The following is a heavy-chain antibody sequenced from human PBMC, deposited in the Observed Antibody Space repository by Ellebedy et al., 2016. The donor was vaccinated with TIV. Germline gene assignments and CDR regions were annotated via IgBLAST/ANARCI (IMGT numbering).Heavy chain of an antibody. V-gene: IGHV1-2*02. J-gene: IGHJ6*02. CDR1: GYTFTGYY. CDR2: INPNSGGT. CDR3: ARDDATVVTKSYYYYVMDV. Sequence: ASVKVSCKASGYTFTGYYMHWVRQAPGQGLEWMGWINPNSGGTNYAQKFQGRVTMTRDTSISTAYMELSRLRSDDTAVYYCARDDATVVTKSYYYYVMDVWGQGTTVTVSS. D-gene: IGHD4-23*01.